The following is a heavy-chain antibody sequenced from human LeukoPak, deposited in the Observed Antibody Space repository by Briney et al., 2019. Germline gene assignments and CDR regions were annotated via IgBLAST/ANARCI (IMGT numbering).Heavy chain of an antibody. CDR1: GFTFDDYA. J-gene: IGHJ3*02. D-gene: IGHD3-22*01. V-gene: IGHV3-9*01. Sequence: GGSLRLSCAASGFTFDDYAMHWVRQAPGKGLEWVSGISWNSGGIGYADSVKGRFTISRDNAKNSLYLQMNSLRAEDTAVYYCARFYYDSSGVNDAFDIWGQGTMVTVSS. CDR3: ARFYYDSSGVNDAFDI. CDR2: ISWNSGGI.